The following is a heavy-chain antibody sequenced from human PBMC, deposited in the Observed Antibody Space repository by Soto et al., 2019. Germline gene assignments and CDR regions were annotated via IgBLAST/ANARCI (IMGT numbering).Heavy chain of an antibody. D-gene: IGHD3-10*01. CDR2: IYYSGST. J-gene: IGHJ6*02. CDR1: GGSISSYY. CDR3: ARGSSLLWFGESYYYYGMDV. Sequence: SGTLSLTCTVSGGSISSYYWGWIRQPPGKGLEWIGYIYYSGSTNYNPSLKSRVTISVDTSKNQFSLKLSSVTAADTAVYYCARGSSLLWFGESYYYYGMDVWGQGTTVT. V-gene: IGHV4-59*01.